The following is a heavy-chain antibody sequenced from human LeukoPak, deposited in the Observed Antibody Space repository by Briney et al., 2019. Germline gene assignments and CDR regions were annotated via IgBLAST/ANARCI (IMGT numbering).Heavy chain of an antibody. CDR2: IYYSGST. Sequence: SETLSLTCTVSGGSNSSSSYYWGWIRQPPGKGLEWIGSIYYSGSTYYNPSLKSRVTISVDTSKNQCSLKLSSVTAADTAVYYCAIAARPDGAFDICGQGTMVTVSS. CDR1: GGSNSSSSYY. V-gene: IGHV4-39*01. D-gene: IGHD6-6*01. CDR3: AIAARPDGAFDI. J-gene: IGHJ3*02.